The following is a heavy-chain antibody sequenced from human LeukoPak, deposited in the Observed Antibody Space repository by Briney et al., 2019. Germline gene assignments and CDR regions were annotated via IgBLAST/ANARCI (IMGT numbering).Heavy chain of an antibody. CDR2: ISAYNGNT. J-gene: IGHJ4*02. D-gene: IGHD3-3*01. V-gene: IGHV1-18*01. CDR1: GYTFTSYG. CDR3: ARGIKFYDYWTYFDY. Sequence: GASVKVSCKASGYTFTSYGISWVRQAPGQGLEWMGWISAYNGNTNYAQKLQGRVTMTTDTSTSTASMELSGLRSDDTAVYFCARGIKFYDYWTYFDYWGQGTPVTVSS.